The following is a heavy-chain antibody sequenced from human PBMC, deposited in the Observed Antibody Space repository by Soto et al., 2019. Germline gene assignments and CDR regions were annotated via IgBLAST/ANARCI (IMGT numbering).Heavy chain of an antibody. D-gene: IGHD2-21*01. J-gene: IGHJ6*02. CDR1: GFTSGVYT. CDR2: IRSTAYGAPT. CDR3: TRVRERVIRIRFYYHGLDV. Sequence: GGSLRLSCTSSGFTSGVYTMAWVRQAPGKGLEWVGSIRSTAYGAPTDYAASVKDRFIISRDDSRDVAYLQMNSLRTEDTAVYYCTRVRERVIRIRFYYHGLDVWGQGTTVTVSS. V-gene: IGHV3-49*04.